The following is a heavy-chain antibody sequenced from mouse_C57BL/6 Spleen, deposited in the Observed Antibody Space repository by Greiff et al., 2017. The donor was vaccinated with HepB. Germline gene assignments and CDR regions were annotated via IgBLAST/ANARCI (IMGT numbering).Heavy chain of an antibody. CDR1: GYTFTSYW. V-gene: IGHV1-55*01. CDR2: IYPGSGST. Sequence: QVQLQQPGAELVKPGASVKMSCKASGYTFTSYWITWVKQRPGQGLEWIGDIYPGSGSTNYNEKFKSKATLTVDTSSSTAYMQLSSLTSEDSAVYYCARVLYYYGSRGFDYWGQGTTLTVSS. J-gene: IGHJ2*01. CDR3: ARVLYYYGSRGFDY. D-gene: IGHD1-1*01.